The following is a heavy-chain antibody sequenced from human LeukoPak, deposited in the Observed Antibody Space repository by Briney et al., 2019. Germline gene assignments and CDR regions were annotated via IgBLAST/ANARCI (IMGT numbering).Heavy chain of an antibody. V-gene: IGHV1-8*02. CDR2: MNPNSGNT. J-gene: IGHJ4*02. Sequence: VASVKVSCKASGYTFTSYYMHWVRQATGQGLEWMGWMNPNSGNTGYAQKFQGRVTMTRNTSISTAYMELSSLRSEDTAVYYCARGPFHGDLDYWGQGTLVTVSS. CDR1: GYTFTSYY. D-gene: IGHD4-17*01. CDR3: ARGPFHGDLDY.